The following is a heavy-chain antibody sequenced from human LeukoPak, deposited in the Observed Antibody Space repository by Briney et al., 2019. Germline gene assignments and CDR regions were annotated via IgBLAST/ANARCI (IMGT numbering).Heavy chain of an antibody. CDR1: GYSISSGYY. D-gene: IGHD6-19*01. CDR3: VYSSGWFFDY. J-gene: IGHJ4*02. V-gene: IGHV4-38-2*02. Sequence: SETLSLTCTVSGYSISSGYYWGWIRQAPGKGLEWIGSIYNSGSTYYNPSLKSRVTISVDTSKNQFSLKLSSVTAADTAVYYCVYSSGWFFDYWGQGTLVTVSS. CDR2: IYNSGST.